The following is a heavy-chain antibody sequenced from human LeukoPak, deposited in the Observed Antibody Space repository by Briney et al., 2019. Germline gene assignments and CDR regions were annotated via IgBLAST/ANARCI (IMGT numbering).Heavy chain of an antibody. J-gene: IGHJ4*02. V-gene: IGHV3-7*03. CDR3: AKDSAKKYDDY. CDR1: GFTFSSYW. Sequence: GGSLRLSCTASGFTFSSYWMSWVRQAPGKGLEWVANIKQDESEKFYVDSVKGRFTISRDNAKNSLYLQMNSLRAEDTAVYYCAKDSAKKYDDYWGQGTLVTVSS. CDR2: IKQDESEK. D-gene: IGHD2/OR15-2a*01.